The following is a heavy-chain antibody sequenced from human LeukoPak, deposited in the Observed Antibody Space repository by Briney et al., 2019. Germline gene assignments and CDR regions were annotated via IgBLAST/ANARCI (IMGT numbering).Heavy chain of an antibody. D-gene: IGHD3-9*01. V-gene: IGHV4-59*08. J-gene: IGHJ6*02. CDR1: GGSISSYY. CDR3: ARSDPRANYDILTGYYRYYGMDV. CDR2: IYYSGST. Sequence: NPSETLSLTCTVSGGSISSYYWSWIRQPPGKGLEWIGYIYYSGSTNYNPSLKSRVTISVDTSKNQFSLKLSSVTAADTAVYYCARSDPRANYDILTGYYRYYGMDVWGQGTTVTVSS.